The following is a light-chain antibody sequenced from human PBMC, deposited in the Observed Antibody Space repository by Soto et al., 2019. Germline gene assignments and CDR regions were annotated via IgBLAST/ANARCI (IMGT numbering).Light chain of an antibody. CDR1: SSDVGSYNL. J-gene: IGLJ3*02. V-gene: IGLV2-23*01. Sequence: QSALTQPASVSGSPGQSITMSCAGASSDVGSYNLVSWYQQYPGKAPKLIIYEGNKRPSGVSNRFSGSGSGNTASLTISGLQAEDAADYYCCSYTGSSTLFGGGTKVTVL. CDR3: CSYTGSSTL. CDR2: EGN.